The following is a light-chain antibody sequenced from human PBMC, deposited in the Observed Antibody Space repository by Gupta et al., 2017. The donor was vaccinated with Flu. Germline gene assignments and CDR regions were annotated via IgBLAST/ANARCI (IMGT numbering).Light chain of an antibody. CDR3: GTWDTSLSGHVL. J-gene: IGLJ3*02. CDR2: ETG. V-gene: IGLV1-51*02. CDR1: TANRGKNE. Sequence: QSVLTQPPSVSAAPGQTVTFPFSGSTANRGKNEVSWDQQLPGTAPKLLIYETGKRPSGIPDRFSGAKSGTSATLGITGLQTGDEADYYCGTWDTSLSGHVLFGGGTK.